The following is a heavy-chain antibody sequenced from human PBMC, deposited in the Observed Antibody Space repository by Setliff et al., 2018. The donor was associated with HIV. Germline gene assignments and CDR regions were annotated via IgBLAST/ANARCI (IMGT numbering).Heavy chain of an antibody. Sequence: SETLSLTCAVSGGSISSSNWWSWVRQPPGKGLEWIGKIYHSGRTYYNPSLKSRVTISVDKSMNPFSLKLSFVTAADTAVYYGARAGSSGDHYYYYYMDVWGKGTTVTVSS. J-gene: IGHJ6*03. CDR3: ARAGSSGDHYYYYYMDV. V-gene: IGHV4-4*02. D-gene: IGHD6-25*01. CDR2: IYHSGRT. CDR1: GGSISSSNW.